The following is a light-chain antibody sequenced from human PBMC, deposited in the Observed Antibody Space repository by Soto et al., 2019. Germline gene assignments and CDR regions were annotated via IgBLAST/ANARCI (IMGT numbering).Light chain of an antibody. CDR3: QQYNKWPRT. J-gene: IGKJ1*01. V-gene: IGKV3D-15*01. CDR2: GAS. Sequence: EIVMTQSPATLSVSPGERATLSCRASQSVNIHLAWYQQKPGQAPRLLIYGASARATGIPAKFSGSGSGTEFTLTISSLQSEDFAVYYCQQYNKWPRTFGQGTKVDSK. CDR1: QSVNIH.